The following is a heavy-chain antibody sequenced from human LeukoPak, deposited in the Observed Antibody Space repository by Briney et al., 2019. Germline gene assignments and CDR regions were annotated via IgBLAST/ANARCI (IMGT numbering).Heavy chain of an antibody. Sequence: SETLSLTCTVSGGSISDNYWSWIRQPPGKGLEWIGYAYSSGHTNYNSSLKSRVTMSLDMSKSQFSLRLSSVTAADTALYFCARHPFATPFDYWGPGTLVTVSS. CDR3: ARHPFATPFDY. CDR2: AYSSGHT. J-gene: IGHJ4*02. CDR1: GGSISDNY. V-gene: IGHV4-59*08. D-gene: IGHD2-15*01.